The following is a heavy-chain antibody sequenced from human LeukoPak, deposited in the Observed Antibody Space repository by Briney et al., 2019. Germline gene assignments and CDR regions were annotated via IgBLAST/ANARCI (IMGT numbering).Heavy chain of an antibody. CDR2: ISGSDSST. CDR3: AALYFGELWGDDY. CDR1: SFTFSSYA. D-gene: IGHD3-10*01. Sequence: GGSLRLSCAASSFTFSSYAMTWVRQAPGKGLEWVSSISGSDSSTHYADSVKGQFTISRDNSKNTLYLQMNSLRAEDTALYYCAALYFGELWGDDYWGQGTLVTVSS. V-gene: IGHV3-23*01. J-gene: IGHJ4*02.